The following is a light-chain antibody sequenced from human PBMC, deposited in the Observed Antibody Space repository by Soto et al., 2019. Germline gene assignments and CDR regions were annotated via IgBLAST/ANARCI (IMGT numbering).Light chain of an antibody. V-gene: IGKV1D-12*01. CDR2: AAT. CDR1: QFISTW. J-gene: IGKJ4*01. CDR3: QQADSFPLT. Sequence: DIQVTQSPSSVSASVGDRVTITCRASQFISTWVAWYQQKPGEAPKLLIFAATRLHSGVPSRFSGSGSGTDFTLTISSLQPEDFATYYCQQADSFPLTFGGGPKVDIK.